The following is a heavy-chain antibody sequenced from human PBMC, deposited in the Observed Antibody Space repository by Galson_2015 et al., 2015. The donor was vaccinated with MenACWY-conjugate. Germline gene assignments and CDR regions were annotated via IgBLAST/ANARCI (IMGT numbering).Heavy chain of an antibody. J-gene: IGHJ6*02. D-gene: IGHD3-9*01. CDR2: ISGTSGYI. V-gene: IGHV3-23*01. CDR3: ARYQDILIGLREEYYGMDL. Sequence: SLRLSCAASGFTVINYALTWVRQTPGKGLEWVSSISGTSGYIFYADSVKGRFTISRDNSRKTLYLHMDGLRAEDTAVYYCARYQDILIGLREEYYGMDLWGQGTTVTVSS. CDR1: GFTVINYA.